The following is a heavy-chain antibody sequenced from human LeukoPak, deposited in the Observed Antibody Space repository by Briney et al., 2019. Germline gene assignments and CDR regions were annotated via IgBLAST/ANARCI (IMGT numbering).Heavy chain of an antibody. CDR2: IKGDERST. CDR1: GFTVSSNY. J-gene: IGHJ4*02. D-gene: IGHD5-18*01. V-gene: IGHV3-74*01. CDR3: VRGQLWSYYHDY. Sequence: GGSLRLSCAVSGFTVSSNYMSWVRQAPGKGLVWVSRIKGDERSTNYADSVKGRFTISRDNAKNTVYLEMNSLRAEDTAVYYCVRGQLWSYYHDYWGQGTLVTVSS.